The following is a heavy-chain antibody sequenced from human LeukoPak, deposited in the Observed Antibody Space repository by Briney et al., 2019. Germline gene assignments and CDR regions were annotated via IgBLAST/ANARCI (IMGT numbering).Heavy chain of an antibody. D-gene: IGHD6-19*01. CDR2: ISSSGSTI. J-gene: IGHJ4*02. Sequence: PGGSLRLSCAASGFTFSDYYMSWIRQAPGKGLEWVSYISSSGSTIYYADSVKGRFTVSRDNSKNTLYLQMNSLRAEDTAVYYCATQQWLVSDFDYWGQGTLVTVSS. V-gene: IGHV3-11*01. CDR3: ATQQWLVSDFDY. CDR1: GFTFSDYY.